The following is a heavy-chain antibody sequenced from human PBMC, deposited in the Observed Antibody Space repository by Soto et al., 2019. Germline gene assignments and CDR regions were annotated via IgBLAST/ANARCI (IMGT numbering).Heavy chain of an antibody. V-gene: IGHV1-3*01. D-gene: IGHD2-8*01. CDR1: GYTFTSYA. Sequence: ASVKVSCKASGYTFTSYAMHWVRQAPGQRLEWMGWINAGNGNTKYSQKFQGRVTITRDTSASTAYMELSSLRSEDTTVYYCARGGSYCTNGVCYMIYFDYWGQGTLVTVSS. CDR3: ARGGSYCTNGVCYMIYFDY. CDR2: INAGNGNT. J-gene: IGHJ4*02.